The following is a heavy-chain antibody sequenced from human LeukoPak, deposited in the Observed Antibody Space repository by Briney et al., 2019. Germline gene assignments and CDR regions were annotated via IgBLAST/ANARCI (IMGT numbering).Heavy chain of an antibody. CDR1: GFTFSSYA. J-gene: IGHJ4*02. V-gene: IGHV3-23*01. D-gene: IGHD1-26*01. CDR2: ISGSGGST. Sequence: GGSLRLSCAASGFTFSSYAMSWVRQAPGKGLEWASAISGSGGSTYYADSVKGRFTISRDNAQNSLYLQMNSLRAEDTAIYYCVRDRGTYRPIDYWGQGTLVTVSS. CDR3: VRDRGTYRPIDY.